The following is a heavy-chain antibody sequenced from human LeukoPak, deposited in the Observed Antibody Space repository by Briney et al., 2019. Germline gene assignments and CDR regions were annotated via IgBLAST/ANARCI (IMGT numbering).Heavy chain of an antibody. Sequence: ASVKVSCKASGYTFTGYYMHWVRQAPGQGLEWMGRINPNSGGTNYAQKFQGRVTMTRDTSISTAYMELSRLRSDDTAVYYCAGADYYGSGSYNYWGQGTLVTVSS. J-gene: IGHJ4*02. CDR2: INPNSGGT. CDR3: AGADYYGSGSYNY. D-gene: IGHD3-10*01. V-gene: IGHV1-2*06. CDR1: GYTFTGYY.